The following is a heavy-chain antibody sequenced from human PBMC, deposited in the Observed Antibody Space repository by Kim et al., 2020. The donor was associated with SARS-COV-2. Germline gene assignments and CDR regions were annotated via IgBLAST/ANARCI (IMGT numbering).Heavy chain of an antibody. J-gene: IGHJ5*02. D-gene: IGHD3-3*01. CDR3: ARRGVKGDFWSISWFDP. Sequence: LKSRVTISEDTSKNQFSLKRSSVTAADTAVYYCARRGVKGDFWSISWFDPWGQGTLVTVSS. V-gene: IGHV4-39*01.